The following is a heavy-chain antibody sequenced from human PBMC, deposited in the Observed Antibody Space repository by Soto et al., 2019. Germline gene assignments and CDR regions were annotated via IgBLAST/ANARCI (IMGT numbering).Heavy chain of an antibody. CDR1: GFSFSDFG. CDR2: IWHDGTNK. CDR3: ARARYCSGGSCSTDY. D-gene: IGHD2-15*01. V-gene: IGHV3-33*01. J-gene: IGHJ4*02. Sequence: GGSLRLSCAAFGFSFSDFGMHWVRQAPGKGLEWVAVIWHDGTNKYSADSVKGRFTISRDNSKNTLYLQMNSLRAEDTAVYFCARARYCSGGSCSTDYWGQGTLVTVSS.